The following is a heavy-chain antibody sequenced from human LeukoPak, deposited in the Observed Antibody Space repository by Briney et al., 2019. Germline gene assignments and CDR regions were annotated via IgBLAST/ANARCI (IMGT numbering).Heavy chain of an antibody. CDR1: GGSISSGDYY. J-gene: IGHJ4*02. D-gene: IGHD1-26*01. CDR3: ARGKGGSYPHYFDY. CDR2: IYYSGST. V-gene: IGHV4-30-4*08. Sequence: SETLSLTCTVSGGSISSGDYYWSWIRQPPGKGLEWIGYIYYSGSTYYNPSLKSRVTISVDTSKNQFSLKLSSVTAADTAVYYCARGKGGSYPHYFDYWGQGTLVTVSS.